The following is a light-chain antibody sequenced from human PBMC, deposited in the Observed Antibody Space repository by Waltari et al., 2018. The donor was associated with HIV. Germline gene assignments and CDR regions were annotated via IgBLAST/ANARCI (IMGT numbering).Light chain of an antibody. CDR3: GTWDSSLSAGV. Sequence: QSVLTQPPSVSAAPGQEVTISCSVTSPNIGNNQVSWYQQPPGTAPKLLIYDNNKRPSGIPDRFSGSKSGTSATLGITGLQTGDEADYYCGTWDSSLSAGVFGTGTKVTVL. J-gene: IGLJ1*01. V-gene: IGLV1-51*01. CDR2: DNN. CDR1: SPNIGNNQ.